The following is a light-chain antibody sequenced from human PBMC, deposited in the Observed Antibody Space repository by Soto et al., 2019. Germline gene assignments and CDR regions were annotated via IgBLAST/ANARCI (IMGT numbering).Light chain of an antibody. Sequence: EKGMTQPPASLSVSPGERATLSCSASQSVDTALARYQQKPAQPPRLLSSGASTRAPGVPARFSGSGSATDFTLTISSLPSDDSAVYYCQQYNSWPPGSLSFGGGTKVDIK. CDR2: GAS. V-gene: IGKV3-15*01. CDR3: QQYNSWPPGSLS. CDR1: QSVDTA. J-gene: IGKJ4*01.